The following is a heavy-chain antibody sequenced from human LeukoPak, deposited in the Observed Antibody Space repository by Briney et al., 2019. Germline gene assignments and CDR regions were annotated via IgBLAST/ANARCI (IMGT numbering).Heavy chain of an antibody. Sequence: GGSPRLSCVVSGLTFSNHWMHWVRQAPGKGLVWVSHINNEGSDTRYADSVKGRFTISRDNGKNTVYLQMNSLRADDAAVYYCATKAGNYQERVSLDYWGQGILVTVSS. CDR3: ATKAGNYQERVSLDY. D-gene: IGHD3-10*01. J-gene: IGHJ4*02. CDR2: INNEGSDT. V-gene: IGHV3-74*01. CDR1: GLTFSNHW.